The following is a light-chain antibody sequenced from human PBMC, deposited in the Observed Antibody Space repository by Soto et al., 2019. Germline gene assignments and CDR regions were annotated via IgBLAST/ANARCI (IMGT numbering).Light chain of an antibody. Sequence: EIVLTQSPGTLSLSPGERATLSCRASQSVSSSYLAWYQQKPGQAPRLLIYGASSRATGIPDRFSGSGSGTHITLTISRLEPEDFAVYYSQQYGSSPRTFGKGTKVEIK. J-gene: IGKJ1*01. CDR1: QSVSSSY. CDR3: QQYGSSPRT. V-gene: IGKV3-20*01. CDR2: GAS.